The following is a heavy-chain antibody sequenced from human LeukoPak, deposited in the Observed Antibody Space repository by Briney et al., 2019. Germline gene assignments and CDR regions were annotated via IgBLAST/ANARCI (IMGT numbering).Heavy chain of an antibody. V-gene: IGHV5-51*01. J-gene: IGHJ5*02. D-gene: IGHD5-24*01. CDR2: IYPGDSDT. Sequence: GESLKISCKGSGYSFTTYWIGWVRQMPGKGLEWMGIIYPGDSDTRYSPSFQGQVTISADKSISTAYLQWSSLKASDTAMYYCARHGTGGDGYQGWFDPWGQGTLVTVSS. CDR3: ARHGTGGDGYQGWFDP. CDR1: GYSFTTYW.